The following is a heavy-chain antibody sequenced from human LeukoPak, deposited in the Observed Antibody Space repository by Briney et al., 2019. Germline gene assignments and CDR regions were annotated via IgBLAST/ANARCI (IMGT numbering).Heavy chain of an antibody. D-gene: IGHD5-18*01. V-gene: IGHV3-48*04. CDR2: ISSSSSTI. CDR1: GFTFSSYG. Sequence: PGGSLRLSCAASGFTFSSYGMNWVRQAPGKGLEWVSYISSSSSTIYYADSVKGRFTISRDNAKNSLYLQMNSLRAEDTAVYYCARDRVQLWGPVDYWGQGTLVTVSS. J-gene: IGHJ4*02. CDR3: ARDRVQLWGPVDY.